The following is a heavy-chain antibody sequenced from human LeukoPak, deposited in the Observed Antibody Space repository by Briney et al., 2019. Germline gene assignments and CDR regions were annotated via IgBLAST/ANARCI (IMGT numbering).Heavy chain of an antibody. D-gene: IGHD4-17*01. Sequence: SETPSLTCSVSGGSISSSNYYWAWIRQAPEKGLDWIGGIYYGGNTYYSPSLKSRLTISVDTSKNQFSLKLTSVTAAETALYYCARSTTVTAGYFDYWGQGILVTVSS. V-gene: IGHV4-39*07. J-gene: IGHJ4*01. CDR3: ARSTTVTAGYFDY. CDR2: IYYGGNT. CDR1: GGSISSSNYY.